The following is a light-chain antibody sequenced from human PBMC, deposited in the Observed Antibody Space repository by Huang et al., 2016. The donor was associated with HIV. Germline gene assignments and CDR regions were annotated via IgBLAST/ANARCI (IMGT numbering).Light chain of an antibody. Sequence: EIVLTQSPGTLSLSPGEGVILSCGASQHVSSNYLAWYQQRPGQAPMLLIYGASTRASGVPDRFRGSASGTDFTLTINKLEPEDSALYFCHQYGNSPRTFGQGTKIE. CDR3: HQYGNSPRT. V-gene: IGKV3-20*01. CDR1: QHVSSNY. CDR2: GAS. J-gene: IGKJ1*01.